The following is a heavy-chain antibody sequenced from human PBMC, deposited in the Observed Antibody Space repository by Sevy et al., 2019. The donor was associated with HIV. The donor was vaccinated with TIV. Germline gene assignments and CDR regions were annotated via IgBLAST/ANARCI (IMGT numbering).Heavy chain of an antibody. CDR1: GFTFSSYA. Sequence: GGSLRLSCAASGFTFSSYAMHWVRQAPGKELEWVAVISYDGSNKYYADSVKGRFTISRDNSKNTLYLQMNSLRAEDTAVYYCARDIFGFDYWGQGTLVTVSS. D-gene: IGHD3-3*01. V-gene: IGHV3-30-3*01. CDR3: ARDIFGFDY. J-gene: IGHJ4*02. CDR2: ISYDGSNK.